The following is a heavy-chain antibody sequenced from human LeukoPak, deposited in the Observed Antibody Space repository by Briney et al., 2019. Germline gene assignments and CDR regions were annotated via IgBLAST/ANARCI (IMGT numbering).Heavy chain of an antibody. CDR2: ISWNSGSI. J-gene: IGHJ3*02. CDR1: GFTFSSYA. D-gene: IGHD3-16*01. Sequence: PGRSLRLSCAASGFTFSSYAMHWVRQAPGKGLEWVSGISWNSGSIGYADSVKGRFTISRDNAKNSLYLQMNSLRAEDTALYYCWGSGAFDIWGQGTMVTVSS. CDR3: WGSGAFDI. V-gene: IGHV3-9*01.